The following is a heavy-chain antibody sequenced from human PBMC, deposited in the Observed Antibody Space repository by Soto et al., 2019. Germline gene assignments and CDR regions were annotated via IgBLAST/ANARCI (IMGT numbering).Heavy chain of an antibody. CDR1: GGSISSSNW. CDR2: IYHSGST. CDR3: ARGWSGYYIRVGAGMDV. D-gene: IGHD3-3*01. J-gene: IGHJ6*02. Sequence: SETLSLTCAVSGGSISSSNWWSWVRQPPGKGLEWIGEIYHSGSTNYNPSLKSRVTISVDKSKNQFSLKLSSVTAADTAVYYCARGWSGYYIRVGAGMDVWGQGTTVTVSS. V-gene: IGHV4-4*02.